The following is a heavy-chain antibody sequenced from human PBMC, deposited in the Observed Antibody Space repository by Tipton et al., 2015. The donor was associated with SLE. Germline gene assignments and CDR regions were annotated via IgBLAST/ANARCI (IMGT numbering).Heavy chain of an antibody. D-gene: IGHD6-19*01. J-gene: IGHJ3*01. CDR1: GGSFSGYY. V-gene: IGHV4-34*01. CDR2: INHSGST. Sequence: TLSLTCAVYGGSFSGYYWSWIRQPPGKGLEWIGEINHSGSTNYDPSLKSRVTISVDTSKNQFSLKLSSVTAADTAVYYFARDVAVAGTGGGFDPWGQGTMVTVSS. CDR3: ARDVAVAGTGGGFDP.